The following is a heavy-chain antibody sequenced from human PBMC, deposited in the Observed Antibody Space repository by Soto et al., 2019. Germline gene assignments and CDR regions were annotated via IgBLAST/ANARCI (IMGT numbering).Heavy chain of an antibody. CDR1: GGSFSGYY. J-gene: IGHJ4*02. D-gene: IGHD4-17*01. Sequence: SETLSLTCAVYGGSFSGYYWSWIRQPPGKGLEWIGEINHSGSTNYNPSLKSRVTISVDTSKNQFSLKLSSVTAADTAVYYCARGPRLGYGDHDDYWGQGTLVTVSS. CDR2: INHSGST. CDR3: ARGPRLGYGDHDDY. V-gene: IGHV4-34*01.